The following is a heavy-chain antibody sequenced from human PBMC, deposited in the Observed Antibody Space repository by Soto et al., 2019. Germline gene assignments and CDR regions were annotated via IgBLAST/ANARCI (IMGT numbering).Heavy chain of an antibody. D-gene: IGHD1-7*01. CDR3: AKDFLRTGTAGC. Sequence: PGVSLRLSCAASGFTFSSYGMHWVRQAPGKGLEWVAVISYDGSNKYYADSVKGRFTISRDNSKNTLYLQMNSLRAEDTAVYYCAKDFLRTGTAGCRGQGTLVTVSS. V-gene: IGHV3-30*18. CDR1: GFTFSSYG. J-gene: IGHJ1*01. CDR2: ISYDGSNK.